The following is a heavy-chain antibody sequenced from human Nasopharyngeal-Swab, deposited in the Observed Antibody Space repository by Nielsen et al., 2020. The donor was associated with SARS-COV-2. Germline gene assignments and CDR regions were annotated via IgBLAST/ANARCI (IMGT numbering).Heavy chain of an antibody. Sequence: GESLKISCAASGFTFSSYAMHWVRQAPGKGLEWVAVISYDGSNKYYADSVKGRFTISRDNSKSTLYLQMNSLRAEDTAVYYCAREVDSSGLVDYWGQGTLVTVSS. J-gene: IGHJ4*02. V-gene: IGHV3-30-3*01. CDR1: GFTFSSYA. CDR2: ISYDGSNK. D-gene: IGHD6-19*01. CDR3: AREVDSSGLVDY.